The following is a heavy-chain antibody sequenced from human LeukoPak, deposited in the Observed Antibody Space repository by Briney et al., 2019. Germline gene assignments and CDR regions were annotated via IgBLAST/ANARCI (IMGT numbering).Heavy chain of an antibody. CDR3: ARGEDTAMASIDY. CDR2: IIPIFGTA. D-gene: IGHD5-18*01. J-gene: IGHJ4*02. V-gene: IGHV1-69*05. Sequence: ASVKVSCKASGGTFSSYAISWVRQAPGQGLEWMGGIIPIFGTANYAQKFQGRVTTTTDESTSTAYMELSSLRSEDTAVYYCARGEDTAMASIDYWGQGTLVTVSS. CDR1: GGTFSSYA.